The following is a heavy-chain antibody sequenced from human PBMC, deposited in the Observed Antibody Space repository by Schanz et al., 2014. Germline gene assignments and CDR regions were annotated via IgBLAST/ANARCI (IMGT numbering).Heavy chain of an antibody. CDR3: AKSDAFDI. CDR1: GFTFSNYW. CDR2: INGDGSRT. V-gene: IGHV3-74*02. Sequence: EVQLVESGGGLVKPGGFLRLSCAASGFTFSNYWMHWVRQAPGKGLVWVSRINGDGSRTAYADSVKGRFTISRDNAKNTLYLQMNSLRAEDTAVYYCAKSDAFDIWGQGTLVTVSS. J-gene: IGHJ3*02.